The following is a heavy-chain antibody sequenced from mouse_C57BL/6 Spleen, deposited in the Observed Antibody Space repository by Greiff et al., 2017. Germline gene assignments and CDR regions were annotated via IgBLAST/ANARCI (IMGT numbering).Heavy chain of an antibody. CDR1: GYTFTDYY. CDR3: AIITTVKGNY. Sequence: VHLVESGAELVRPGASVKLSCKASGYTFTDYYINWVKQRPGQGLEWIARIYPGSGNTYYNEKFKGKATLTAEKSSSTAYMQLSSLTSEDSAVYFCAIITTVKGNYWGQGTTLTVSS. D-gene: IGHD1-1*01. J-gene: IGHJ2*01. V-gene: IGHV1-76*01. CDR2: IYPGSGNT.